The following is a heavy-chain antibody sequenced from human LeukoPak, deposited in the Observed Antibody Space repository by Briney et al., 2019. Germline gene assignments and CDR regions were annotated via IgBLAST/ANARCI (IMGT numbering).Heavy chain of an antibody. J-gene: IGHJ3*02. CDR3: ARASITRVAFDI. CDR1: GGSISSYY. Sequence: SETLSLTCTVSGGSISSYYWSWIRQPPGKGLEWIGYIYYSGSTYYNPSLKSRVTISVHTSKNQFSLKLSSVTAADTAVYYCARASITRVAFDIWGQGTMVTVSS. CDR2: IYYSGST. V-gene: IGHV4-59*01. D-gene: IGHD3-10*01.